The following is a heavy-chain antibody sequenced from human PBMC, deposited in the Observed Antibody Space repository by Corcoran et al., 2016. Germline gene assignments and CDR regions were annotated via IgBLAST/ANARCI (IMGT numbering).Heavy chain of an antibody. CDR1: GDTFTSYY. J-gene: IGHJ4*02. D-gene: IGHD6-13*01. Sequence: QVQLVQSGAEVKKPGASVKVSCKASGDTFTSYYMHWVRQAPGQGLEWMGIVNPSDGSTSYAQKFQGRVTMTWDTSTSTLDMELSSLGSSDTAGYYCARDGSGSSSWYSGRYWGQGTLVTVSS. CDR2: VNPSDGST. CDR3: ARDGSGSSSWYSGRY. V-gene: IGHV1-46*01.